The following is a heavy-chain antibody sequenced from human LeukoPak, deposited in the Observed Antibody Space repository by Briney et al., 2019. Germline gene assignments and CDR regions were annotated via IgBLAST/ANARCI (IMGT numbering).Heavy chain of an antibody. V-gene: IGHV3-74*01. Sequence: GGSLRLSCAASGFTFSNYWMHWVRQAPGKGLVWVSRINSDARSTSYADSVKGRFTISRDNAKNTLYLQMNSLRAEDTAVYHCARGADTGYSSDSWGQGTLVTVSS. CDR2: INSDARST. D-gene: IGHD6-19*01. J-gene: IGHJ5*02. CDR3: ARGADTGYSSDS. CDR1: GFTFSNYW.